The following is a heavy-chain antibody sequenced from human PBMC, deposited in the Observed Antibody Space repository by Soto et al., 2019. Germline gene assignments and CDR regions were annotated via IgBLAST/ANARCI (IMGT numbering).Heavy chain of an antibody. J-gene: IGHJ6*02. CDR1: GFTFSSYS. CDR2: ISSSSSYI. Sequence: EVQLVESGGGLVKPGGSLRLSCAASGFTFSSYSMNWVRQAPGKGLEWVSSISSSSSYIYYADSVKGRFTLSRDNAKNPLYLQMNSLRAEDTAVYYCARALHLSDYGMDVWGQGTTVTVSS. V-gene: IGHV3-21*01. CDR3: ARALHLSDYGMDV.